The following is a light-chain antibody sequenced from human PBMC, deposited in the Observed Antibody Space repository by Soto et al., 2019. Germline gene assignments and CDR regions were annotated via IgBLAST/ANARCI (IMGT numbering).Light chain of an antibody. J-gene: IGLJ2*01. Sequence: QSVLTQPPSVSGAPGQRVTISCTGSSSNIGAGYDVHWYQQLPGTAPKLLIYGNSNLPSGVPDRFSGSKSGTSASLAITGLQAEDEADYYCQSYDSSLSGSMVFGGGTKITVL. CDR2: GNS. CDR1: SSNIGAGYD. V-gene: IGLV1-40*01. CDR3: QSYDSSLSGSMV.